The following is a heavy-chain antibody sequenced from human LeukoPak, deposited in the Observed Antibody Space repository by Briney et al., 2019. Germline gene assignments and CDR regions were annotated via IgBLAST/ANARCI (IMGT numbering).Heavy chain of an antibody. CDR2: IIPIFGTA. D-gene: IGHD2-2*02. CDR3: ARVGFGCSSTGCYRGGLNWFDP. CDR1: GGTFSSYA. J-gene: IGHJ5*02. V-gene: IGHV1-69*13. Sequence: ASVKVSCKASGGTFSSYAISWVRQAPGQGLEWMGGIIPIFGTANYAQKFQGRVTITADESTSTAYMELSSLRSEDTAVYYCARVGFGCSSTGCYRGGLNWFDPWGQGTLVTISS.